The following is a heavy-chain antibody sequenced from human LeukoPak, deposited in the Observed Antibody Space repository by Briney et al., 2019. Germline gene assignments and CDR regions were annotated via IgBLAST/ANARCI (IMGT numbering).Heavy chain of an antibody. Sequence: GGSLRLSCAASGFTFSSYWMSWVRQAPGKGLEWVANIKQDGSEKYYVDSVKGRFTISRDNAKNSLYLQMNSLRAEDTAVYYCARDRLPTYYYYYMDVWGKGTTVTVSS. J-gene: IGHJ6*03. D-gene: IGHD5/OR15-5a*01. CDR2: IKQDGSEK. V-gene: IGHV3-7*01. CDR1: GFTFSSYW. CDR3: ARDRLPTYYYYYMDV.